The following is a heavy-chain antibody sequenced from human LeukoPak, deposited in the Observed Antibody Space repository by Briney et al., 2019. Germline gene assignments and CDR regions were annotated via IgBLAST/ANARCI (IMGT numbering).Heavy chain of an antibody. CDR1: GYTFTGYY. D-gene: IGHD1-26*01. Sequence: ASVKVSRKASGYTFTGYYMHWVRQAPGQGLEWMGWINPNSGGTSYAQKFQGRVTMTRNTSISTAYMELSSLRSEDTAVYYCARVSVGATVYYYYYMDVWGKGTTVTISS. CDR2: INPNSGGT. CDR3: ARVSVGATVYYYYYMDV. V-gene: IGHV1-2*02. J-gene: IGHJ6*03.